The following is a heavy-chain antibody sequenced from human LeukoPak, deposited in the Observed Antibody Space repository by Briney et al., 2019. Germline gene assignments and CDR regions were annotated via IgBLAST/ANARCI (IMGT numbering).Heavy chain of an antibody. D-gene: IGHD6-19*01. CDR2: IGHSGGT. J-gene: IGHJ4*02. V-gene: IGHV4-4*02. CDR3: ARDMAVADDGIY. Sequence: ASGTLSLTCAVYGVSINSSSWWSWVRQSPGKGLEWIGDIGHSGGTNYNPSLKSRVTMSVDQSKNQFSLSLSFVTAADTAVYYCARDMAVADDGIYWGQGTLVTVSS. CDR1: GVSINSSSW.